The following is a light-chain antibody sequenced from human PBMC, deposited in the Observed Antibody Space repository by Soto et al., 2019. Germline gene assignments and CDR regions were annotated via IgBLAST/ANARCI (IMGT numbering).Light chain of an antibody. V-gene: IGKV1-12*01. Sequence: IEMSRAPSAWTASGADRDTITCRASQGINNWLAWYQQKPGKAPELLIYAVSYLQSGVPSRFSGSGSGTDFTLIISSLQPADFATYFCKQSSAFPLTFGGGTKVDIK. CDR1: QGINNW. CDR2: AVS. J-gene: IGKJ4*01. CDR3: KQSSAFPLT.